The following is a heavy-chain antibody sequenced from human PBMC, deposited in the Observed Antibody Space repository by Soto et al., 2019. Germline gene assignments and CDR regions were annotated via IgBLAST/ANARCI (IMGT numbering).Heavy chain of an antibody. CDR2: INHSGST. Sequence: SETLSLTCAVYGGSFSGYYWSWIRQPPGKGLEWIGEINHSGSTNYNPSLKSRFTISRDNAKNSLYLQMNSLRAEDTAVYYCARGIEGYPYGMDVWGQGNSVTVSS. CDR3: ARGIEGYPYGMDV. V-gene: IGHV4-34*01. CDR1: GGSFSGYY. D-gene: IGHD1-1*01. J-gene: IGHJ6*02.